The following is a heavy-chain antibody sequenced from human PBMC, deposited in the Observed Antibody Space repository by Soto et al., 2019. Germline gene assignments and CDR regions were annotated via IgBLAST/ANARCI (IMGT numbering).Heavy chain of an antibody. Sequence: ASVKVSCKASGYTFTSYDINWVRQATGQGLEWMGWMNPNSGNTGYAQKFQGRVTMTRNTSISTAYMELSSLRSEDTAVYYCAIGSGSYCSSTSCYVSYYYMDVWGKGTTVTVSS. CDR3: AIGSGSYCSSTSCYVSYYYMDV. CDR1: GYTFTSYD. CDR2: MNPNSGNT. J-gene: IGHJ6*03. V-gene: IGHV1-8*01. D-gene: IGHD2-2*01.